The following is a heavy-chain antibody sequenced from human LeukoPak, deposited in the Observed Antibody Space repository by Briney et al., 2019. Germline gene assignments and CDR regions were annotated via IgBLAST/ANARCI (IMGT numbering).Heavy chain of an antibody. CDR1: GGSISSGDYY. Sequence: SETLSLTCTVSGGSISSGDYYWSWIRQPPGKGLEWIGYIYYSGSTYYNPSLKSRVTISVDTSKNQFSLKLSSVTAADTAVYYCAKGGGYYGSGSYYRDYYYGMDVWGQGTTVTVSS. J-gene: IGHJ6*02. CDR3: AKGGGYYGSGSYYRDYYYGMDV. V-gene: IGHV4-30-4*02. D-gene: IGHD3-10*01. CDR2: IYYSGST.